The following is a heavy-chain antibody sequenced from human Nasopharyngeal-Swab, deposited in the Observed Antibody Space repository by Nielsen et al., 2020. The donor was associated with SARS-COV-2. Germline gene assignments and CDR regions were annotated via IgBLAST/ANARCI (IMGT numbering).Heavy chain of an antibody. Sequence: GESLKISCAAPGFTLSSHWMHWVRQVPGNGLVWVSRINGAGSSTYYADSVKGRFTISRDNAKNTLYLQMNDLRADDTAVYYCARGYSDYHGKFDAWGQGTLVTVSS. J-gene: IGHJ5*02. CDR2: INGAGSST. V-gene: IGHV3-74*01. D-gene: IGHD5-12*01. CDR3: ARGYSDYHGKFDA. CDR1: GFTLSSHW.